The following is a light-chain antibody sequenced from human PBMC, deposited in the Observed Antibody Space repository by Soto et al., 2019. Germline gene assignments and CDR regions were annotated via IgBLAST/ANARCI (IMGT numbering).Light chain of an antibody. J-gene: IGKJ5*01. V-gene: IGKV1-39*01. CDR3: QQSYSTPPT. CDR1: QNISSY. Sequence: DIQMTQSPSSLSASVGDRFSITCRASQNISSYLNWYQQKPGKAPKLLIYAASSLQSGVPSRPSGSGSGTDFTLTISSLQPEDFATYYCQQSYSTPPTFGQGTRLEIK. CDR2: AAS.